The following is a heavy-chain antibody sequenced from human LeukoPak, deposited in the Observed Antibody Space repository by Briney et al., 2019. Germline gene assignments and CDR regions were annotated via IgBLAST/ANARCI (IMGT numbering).Heavy chain of an antibody. CDR2: ISYDGSNK. V-gene: IGHV3-30-3*01. D-gene: IGHD6-6*01. CDR3: ARDLSPPQAARPDWYFDL. Sequence: GGSLRLSCAASGFTFSSYAMHWVRQAPGKGLEWVAVISYDGSNKYYADSVKGRFTISRDNSKNTLYLQMNSLRAEDTAVYYCARDLSPPQAARPDWYFDLWGRGTLVTVSS. J-gene: IGHJ2*01. CDR1: GFTFSSYA.